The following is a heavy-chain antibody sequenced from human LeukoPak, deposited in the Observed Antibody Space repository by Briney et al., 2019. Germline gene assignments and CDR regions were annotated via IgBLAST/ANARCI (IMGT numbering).Heavy chain of an antibody. V-gene: IGHV4-61*02. CDR2: IYTSGST. CDR1: GGSISSGSYY. CDR3: ARERITMVRGVDSLGLFDY. Sequence: SQTLSLTCTVSGGSISSGSYYWSWIRQPAGKGLEWIGRIYTSGSTNYNPSLKSRVTISVDTSKNQFSLKLSSVTAADTAVYYCARERITMVRGVDSLGLFDYWGQGTLVTVSS. D-gene: IGHD3-10*01. J-gene: IGHJ4*02.